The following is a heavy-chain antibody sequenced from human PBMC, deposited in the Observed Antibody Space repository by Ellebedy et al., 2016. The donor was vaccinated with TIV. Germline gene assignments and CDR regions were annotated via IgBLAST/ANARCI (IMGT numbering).Heavy chain of an antibody. V-gene: IGHV3-7*03. Sequence: GGSLRLSXAASGFTFSRNWMTWVRQAPGKGLEWVANINQEGIEKHYVDSVRGRFTISRDISKTSLFLQMERLRAEDSGVYYCVKGPALTTRRGVYSMDVWGQGTTVTVSS. J-gene: IGHJ6*02. CDR3: VKGPALTTRRGVYSMDV. CDR2: INQEGIEK. CDR1: GFTFSRNW. D-gene: IGHD3-10*01.